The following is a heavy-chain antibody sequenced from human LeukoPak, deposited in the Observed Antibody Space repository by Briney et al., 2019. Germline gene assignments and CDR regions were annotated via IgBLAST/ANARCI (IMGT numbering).Heavy chain of an antibody. CDR2: INPNSGGT. V-gene: IGHV1-2*02. J-gene: IGHJ5*02. CDR1: GYTFTGYY. D-gene: IGHD6-19*01. Sequence: ASVKVSCKASGYTFTGYYMHWVRQAPGQGLEWMGWINPNSGGTNYAQKFQGRVTMTRDTSISTAYMELSRLRSDDTAVYYCATNSQWLVGNWFDPWGQGTLVTASS. CDR3: ATNSQWLVGNWFDP.